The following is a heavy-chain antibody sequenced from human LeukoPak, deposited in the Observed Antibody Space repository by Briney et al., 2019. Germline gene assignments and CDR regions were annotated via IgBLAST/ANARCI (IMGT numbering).Heavy chain of an antibody. V-gene: IGHV7-4-1*02. CDR2: INTNTGNP. CDR3: ARSLSTIFGVVTFESDY. CDR1: GYTFTSYA. Sequence: GASVKVYCKASGYTFTSYAMNWVRQAPGQGLEWMGWINTNTGNPTYAQGFTGRFVFSLDTSVSTAYLQISSLKAEDTAVYYCARSLSTIFGVVTFESDYWGQGTLVTVSS. D-gene: IGHD3-3*01. J-gene: IGHJ4*02.